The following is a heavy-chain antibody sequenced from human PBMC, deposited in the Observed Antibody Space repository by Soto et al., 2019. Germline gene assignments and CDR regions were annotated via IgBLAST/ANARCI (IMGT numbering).Heavy chain of an antibody. J-gene: IGHJ6*03. CDR1: GYTFTGYY. CDR2: INPNSGGT. CDR3: ARGITGSLQLYYMDV. D-gene: IGHD1-20*01. V-gene: IGHV1-2*04. Sequence: ASVKVSCKASGYTFTGYYMHWVRQAPGQGLEWMGWINPNSGGTNYAQKFQGWVTMTRDTSISTAYMELSRLRSDDTAVYYCARGITGSLQLYYMDVWGKGTTVTVSS.